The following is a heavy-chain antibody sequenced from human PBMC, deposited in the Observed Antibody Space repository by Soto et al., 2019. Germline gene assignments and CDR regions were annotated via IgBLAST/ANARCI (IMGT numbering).Heavy chain of an antibody. CDR1: GDSINSDEYY. J-gene: IGHJ4*02. CDR2: IYHTGST. CDR3: ARDRSNTPDLFDY. Sequence: SETLSLTCSVSGDSINSDEYYWTWIRQPPGEGLEWIGHIYHTGSTSYNPSLKSRVTISLDTSKNQFSLKLNSVSAADTAVYYCARDRSNTPDLFDYWGQGTLVTVSS. V-gene: IGHV4-30-4*01.